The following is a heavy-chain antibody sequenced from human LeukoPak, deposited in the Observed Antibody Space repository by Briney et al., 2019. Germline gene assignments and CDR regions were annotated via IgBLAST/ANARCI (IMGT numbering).Heavy chain of an antibody. V-gene: IGHV3-7*01. CDR1: GLTSRGHW. CDR3: VRDATGLTN. D-gene: IGHD4-11*01. J-gene: IGHJ4*02. Sequence: PGRSLRLSCVASGLTSRGHWMNWASHPPGPGMEWVGNINSDGSGKYHVDSVQGRFAISRDNAKNSLYLQMNSIRAEDTAVYYCVRDATGLTNWGQGTLVTVSS. CDR2: INSDGSGK.